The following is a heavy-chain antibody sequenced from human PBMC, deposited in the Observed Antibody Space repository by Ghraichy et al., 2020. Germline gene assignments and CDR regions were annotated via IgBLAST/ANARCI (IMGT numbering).Heavy chain of an antibody. D-gene: IGHD2-15*01. CDR1: GGSFSGYY. CDR3: ARVALARPIVVVVAATPPMGWFDP. J-gene: IGHJ5*02. Sequence: SETLSLTCAVYGGSFSGYYWSWIRQPPGKGLEWIGEINHSGSTNYNPSLKSRVTISVDTSKNQFSLKLSSVTAADTAVYYCARVALARPIVVVVAATPPMGWFDPWGQGTLVTVSS. CDR2: INHSGST. V-gene: IGHV4-34*01.